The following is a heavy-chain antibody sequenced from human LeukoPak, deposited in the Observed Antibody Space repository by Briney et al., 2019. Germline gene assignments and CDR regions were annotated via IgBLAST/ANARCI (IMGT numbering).Heavy chain of an antibody. Sequence: VASVTVSCKASGYTFTSYGISWVRQAPGQGLEWMGWISAYNGNTNYAQKLQGRVTMTTDTSTSTAYMELRSLRSDDTAVYYCARADYDLYYFDYWGQGTLVTVSS. CDR2: ISAYNGNT. CDR1: GYTFTSYG. CDR3: ARADYDLYYFDY. J-gene: IGHJ4*02. V-gene: IGHV1-18*01. D-gene: IGHD3-3*01.